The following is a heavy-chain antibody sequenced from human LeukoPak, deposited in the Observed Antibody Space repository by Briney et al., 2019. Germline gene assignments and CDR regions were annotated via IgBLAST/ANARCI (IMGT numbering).Heavy chain of an antibody. Sequence: SVKVSCEASGGTFSSYAISWVRQAPGQGLEWMGRIIPILGIANYAQKFQGRVTITADKSTSTAYMELSSLRSEDTAVYYCARVLQWLTTGVHSYYGMDVWGQGTTVTVSS. V-gene: IGHV1-69*04. CDR3: ARVLQWLTTGVHSYYGMDV. CDR2: IIPILGIA. J-gene: IGHJ6*02. D-gene: IGHD6-19*01. CDR1: GGTFSSYA.